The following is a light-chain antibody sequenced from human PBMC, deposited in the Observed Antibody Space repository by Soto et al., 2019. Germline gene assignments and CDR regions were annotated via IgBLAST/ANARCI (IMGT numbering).Light chain of an antibody. V-gene: IGKV3-15*01. CDR2: GAS. J-gene: IGKJ2*01. Sequence: EIEMTQSPATLSVSPGERATLSCRASQSVSSNLAWYQQKPGQAPRLLIYGASTRATGIPARSSGSGSGTEFTLTISSLQSEDFAVYYCQQYNNWPPEYTFGQGTKLEIK. CDR3: QQYNNWPPEYT. CDR1: QSVSSN.